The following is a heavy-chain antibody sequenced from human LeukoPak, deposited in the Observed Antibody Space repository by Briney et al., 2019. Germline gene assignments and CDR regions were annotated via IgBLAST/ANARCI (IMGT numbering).Heavy chain of an antibody. V-gene: IGHV3-30*02. CDR1: GFTFSSYG. CDR2: IRYDGNNK. Sequence: GGFLRLSCAASGFTFSSYGMHWVRQAPGKGLEWVAFIRYDGNNKYYADSVKGRFTISRDNSKNTLYLQMNSLRAEDTAVYYCAKVLGATHYFDYWGQGTLVTVSS. CDR3: AKVLGATHYFDY. J-gene: IGHJ4*02. D-gene: IGHD1-26*01.